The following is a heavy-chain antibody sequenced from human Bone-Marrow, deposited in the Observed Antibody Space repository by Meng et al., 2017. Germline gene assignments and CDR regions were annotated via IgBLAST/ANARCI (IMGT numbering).Heavy chain of an antibody. CDR2: INHSGST. CDR3: ARGRGTMPYWYFDL. Sequence: QVQLQQWGAGLLKPSETLSLTWAVYGGSFSGYYWSWIRQPPGKGLEWIGEINHSGSTNYNPSLKSRVTISVDTSKNQFSLKLSSVTAADTAVYYCARGRGTMPYWYFDLWGRGTLVTVSS. V-gene: IGHV4-34*01. J-gene: IGHJ2*01. CDR1: GGSFSGYY. D-gene: IGHD2-2*01.